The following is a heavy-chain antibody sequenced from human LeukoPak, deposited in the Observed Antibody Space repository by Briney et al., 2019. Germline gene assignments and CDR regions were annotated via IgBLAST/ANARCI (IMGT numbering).Heavy chain of an antibody. D-gene: IGHD6-19*01. CDR2: ISGSGGST. CDR3: AKAKSSGWYFLGHVDY. V-gene: IGHV3-23*01. J-gene: IGHJ4*02. Sequence: PGGSLRLSCAASGFTFSSYAMSWVRQAPGKGLEWVSAISGSGGSTYYAGSVKGRFTISRDNSKNTLYLQMNSLRAEDTAVYYCAKAKSSGWYFLGHVDYWGQGTLVTVSS. CDR1: GFTFSSYA.